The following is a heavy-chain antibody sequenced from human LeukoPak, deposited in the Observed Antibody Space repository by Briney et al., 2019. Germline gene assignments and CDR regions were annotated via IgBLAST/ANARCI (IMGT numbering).Heavy chain of an antibody. CDR1: GFDFGNYA. J-gene: IGHJ6*02. V-gene: IGHV3-23*01. D-gene: IGHD5-24*01. CDR2: IVPRAGNT. CDR3: GTTIPSFYYKFDMDV. Sequence: GGSLRLSCAASGFDFGNYAMTWVRQAPGKGLEWVSSIVPRAGNTYYADSVRGRFTISRDNSQNTLYLQMDSLRADDTAVYYCGTTIPSFYYKFDMDVWGQGTTVTVSS.